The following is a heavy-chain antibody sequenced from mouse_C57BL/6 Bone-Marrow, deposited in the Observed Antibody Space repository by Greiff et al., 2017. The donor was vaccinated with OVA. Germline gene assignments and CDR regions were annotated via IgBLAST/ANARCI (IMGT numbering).Heavy chain of an antibody. CDR3: ARSKSVVYYPMDD. D-gene: IGHD1-1*02. J-gene: IGHJ4*01. CDR1: GYTFTSYW. CDR2: INPSNGGT. Sequence: QVQLQQPGTELVKPGASVKLSCKASGYTFTSYWMHWVKQRPGQGLEWIGNINPSNGGTNYNEKFKSKATLTVDKASSTAYMQLSSLTSEDSEVYFCARSKSVVYYPMDDWGQGTSVTVSS. V-gene: IGHV1-53*01.